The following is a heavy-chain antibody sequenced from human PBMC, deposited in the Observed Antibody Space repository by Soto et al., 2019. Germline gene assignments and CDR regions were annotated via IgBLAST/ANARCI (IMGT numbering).Heavy chain of an antibody. CDR1: GFTFSSYS. D-gene: IGHD2-15*01. CDR3: ARDRRCSGGSCFDY. J-gene: IGHJ4*02. Sequence: EVQLVESGGGLVKPGGSLRLSCAASGFTFSSYSMNWVRQAPGKGLEWVSSISSSSSYIYYADSVKGRFTISRDNAKNSLYLQMNSLRAEDTAVYYWARDRRCSGGSCFDYWGQGTLVTVSS. V-gene: IGHV3-21*01. CDR2: ISSSSSYI.